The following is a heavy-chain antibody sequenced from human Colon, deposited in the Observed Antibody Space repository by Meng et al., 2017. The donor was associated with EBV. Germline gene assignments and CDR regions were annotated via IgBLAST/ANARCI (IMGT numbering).Heavy chain of an antibody. CDR2: IYYRGST. J-gene: IGHJ4*02. CDR3: VISSHN. CDR1: GGSITSTSSY. Sequence: QLRRQEAGPGLVQPSETLALPCTISGGSITSTSSYWGWVRQPPGKGLEWIGSIYYRGSTNYNPSLKSRISMSVDMSKNQFSLKVNSMTAADTAIYYCVISSHNWGQGTLVTVSS. D-gene: IGHD3-3*02. V-gene: IGHV4-39*07.